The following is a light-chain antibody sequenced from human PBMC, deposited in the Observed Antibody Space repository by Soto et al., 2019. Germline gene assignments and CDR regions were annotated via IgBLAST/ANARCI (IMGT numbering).Light chain of an antibody. J-gene: IGLJ1*01. CDR1: SSNIGNNY. V-gene: IGLV1-51*01. CDR3: GTWDSSLSALYV. Sequence: VLTQPPSVSAAPGQKVTISCSGSSSNIGNNYVSWYQQLPGTAPKLLIYDNNKRPSGIPDRFSGSKSGTSATLGITGLQTGDEADYYCGTWDSSLSALYVFGTGTKVTVL. CDR2: DNN.